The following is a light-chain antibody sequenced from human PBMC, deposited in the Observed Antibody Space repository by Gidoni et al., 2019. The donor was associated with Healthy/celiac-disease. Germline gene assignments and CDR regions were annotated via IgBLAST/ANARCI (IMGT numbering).Light chain of an antibody. CDR2: AAS. Sequence: DIQMTQSPSSLSASVGDRVTITCRASQSISSYLNGYQQKPGKAPKLLIYAASSLQSGVPSRFSGSGSGTDFTLTISSLQPEDFATYYCQQSYSTPPLTFGQGTRLEIK. J-gene: IGKJ5*01. CDR3: QQSYSTPPLT. CDR1: QSISSY. V-gene: IGKV1-39*01.